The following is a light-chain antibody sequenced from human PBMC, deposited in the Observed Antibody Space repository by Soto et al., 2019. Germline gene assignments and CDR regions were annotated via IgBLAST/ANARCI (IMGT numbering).Light chain of an antibody. Sequence: QSVLTPPPSASGTPRQRVTISCSTNSSNLGDNTVNWYQHVPGTAPKLLIYSYDQRPSGVPDRFSGSRSGTSASLAISGLQSEDEADYYCAAWDATLDGYVFGTGTKVTVL. CDR1: SSNLGDNT. J-gene: IGLJ1*01. V-gene: IGLV1-44*01. CDR2: SYD. CDR3: AAWDATLDGYV.